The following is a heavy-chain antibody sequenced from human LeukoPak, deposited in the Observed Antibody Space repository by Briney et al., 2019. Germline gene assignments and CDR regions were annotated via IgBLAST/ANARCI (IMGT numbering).Heavy chain of an antibody. CDR3: ARGRYCSSTSCYTHYYGMDV. J-gene: IGHJ6*02. D-gene: IGHD2-2*02. Sequence: PSETLSLTCTVSSGSISSYYWSWIRQPPGKGLEWIGEINHSGSTNYNPSLKSRVTISVDTSKNQFSLKLSSVTAADTAVYYCARGRYCSSTSCYTHYYGMDVWGQGTTVTVSS. V-gene: IGHV4-34*01. CDR2: INHSGST. CDR1: SGSISSYY.